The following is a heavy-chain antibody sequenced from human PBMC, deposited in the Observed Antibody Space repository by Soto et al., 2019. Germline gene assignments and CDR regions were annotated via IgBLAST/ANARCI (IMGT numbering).Heavy chain of an antibody. CDR1: GDSVRCSTFY. V-gene: IGHV4-39*01. CDR3: ARRDDKIWGNYRHTFDY. Sequence: QPQLQESGPGLVKASETLSLTCNVSGDSVRCSTFYWGWIRQPPGKGLEWIGSMYYSGSTYYNPSLESRLTMSVDTSKNQFSLKLSSVTDADTAVYFCARRDDKIWGNYRHTFDYWGQGTLVTVSS. J-gene: IGHJ4*02. D-gene: IGHD3-16*02. CDR2: MYYSGST.